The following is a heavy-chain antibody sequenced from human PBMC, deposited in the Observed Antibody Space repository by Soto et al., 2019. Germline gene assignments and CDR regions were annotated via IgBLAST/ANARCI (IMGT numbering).Heavy chain of an antibody. J-gene: IGHJ4*02. CDR1: GGCLIRLY. CDR2: VYYSGST. CDR3: ARSVAVTGAHIDY. Sequence: SETLSLPCLASGGCLIRLYWSWIRQTLGKGLEWFGYVYYSGSTNYRPSLRRRVSISVDTSKNEFSLRPSSVTAADTAVYFCARSVAVTGAHIDYWGQGTQVTVSS. D-gene: IGHD2-8*02. V-gene: IGHV4-59*11.